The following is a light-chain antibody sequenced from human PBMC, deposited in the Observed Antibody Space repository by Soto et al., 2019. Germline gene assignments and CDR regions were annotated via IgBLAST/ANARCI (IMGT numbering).Light chain of an antibody. CDR1: QSISNY. V-gene: IGKV1-39*01. J-gene: IGKJ1*01. CDR3: QQSYRTPRT. CDR2: AAS. Sequence: DIQMTQSPSSLSASVGDRVTITCRASQSISNYLAWYQQKPGKAPKVLIHAASSWQSGVPARFSGSESGTEFTLTISSLQPEDFATYHCQQSYRTPRTFGQGTKVDIK.